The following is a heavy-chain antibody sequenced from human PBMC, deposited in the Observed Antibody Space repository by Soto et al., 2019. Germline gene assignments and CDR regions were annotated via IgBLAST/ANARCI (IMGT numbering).Heavy chain of an antibody. V-gene: IGHV4-31*03. J-gene: IGHJ6*02. CDR2: IYYSGST. Sequence: QVQLQESGPGLVKPSQTLSLTCTVSGGSISSGGYYWSWIRQHPGKGLEWIGYIYYSGSTYYNPSLKSRVTISVDTSKNQFSLKLSSATAADTAVYYCARDRKYDYGDYDVYYYGMDVWGQGTTVTVSS. CDR3: ARDRKYDYGDYDVYYYGMDV. D-gene: IGHD4-17*01. CDR1: GGSISSGGYY.